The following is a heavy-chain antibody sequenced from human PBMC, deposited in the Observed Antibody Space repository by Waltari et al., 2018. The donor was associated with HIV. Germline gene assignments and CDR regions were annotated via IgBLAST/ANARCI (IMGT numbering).Heavy chain of an antibody. Sequence: QVQLQQWGAGLLKPSETLSLTCAVYGGSFSGHFWNWIRQSPGKGLEWIGQIKQGGTSNYNPSLESRVIISVETSKNQFSLKLTSVTAADTAIYYCARGLPMVTFGGVPFDYWGQGNLVTVSS. CDR1: GGSFSGHF. D-gene: IGHD3-16*01. CDR2: IKQGGTS. V-gene: IGHV4-34*02. CDR3: ARGLPMVTFGGVPFDY. J-gene: IGHJ4*02.